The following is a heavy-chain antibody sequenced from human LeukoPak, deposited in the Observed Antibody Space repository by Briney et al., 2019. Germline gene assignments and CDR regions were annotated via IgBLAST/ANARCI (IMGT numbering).Heavy chain of an antibody. CDR2: INHSGST. V-gene: IGHV4-34*01. CDR1: GGSFSGYY. Sequence: SETLSLTCAVYGGSFSGYYWSWIRQPPGKGLEWIGEINHSGSTNYNPSLKSRVTISVDTSKNQFSLKLSSVTAADTAVYYCARVGASGSYHFDYWGQGTLVTVSS. D-gene: IGHD1-26*01. J-gene: IGHJ4*02. CDR3: ARVGASGSYHFDY.